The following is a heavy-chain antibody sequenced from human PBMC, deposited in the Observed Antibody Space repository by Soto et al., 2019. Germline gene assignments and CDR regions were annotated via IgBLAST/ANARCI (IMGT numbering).Heavy chain of an antibody. J-gene: IGHJ6*02. V-gene: IGHV5-51*01. CDR1: GYSFTDYW. D-gene: IGHD6-13*01. CDR2: IYPGDSDT. Sequence: RGESLKISCKASGYSFTDYWIGWVRQMPGKGLEWMGIIYPGDSDTKYSPSFQGQVTMSADKSISTAYLQWSSLKASDTAMYYCATTSAAGKYYYGMDVWGQGTTVTVSS. CDR3: ATTSAAGKYYYGMDV.